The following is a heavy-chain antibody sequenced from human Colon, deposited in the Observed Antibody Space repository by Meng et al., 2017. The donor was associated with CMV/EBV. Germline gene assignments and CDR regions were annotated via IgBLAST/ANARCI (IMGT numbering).Heavy chain of an antibody. J-gene: IGHJ4*02. CDR1: GGTLSRYP. Sequence: SVKVSCKASGGTLSRYPISWVRQAPGQGLEWLGGIIPVFGTPTYAQKFQGRVTITTDEPPTTVYMYLRSLMSEDTAVYYCARRWGRGSIAVAGSSDSSRLLMFWGQGTLVTVSS. V-gene: IGHV1-69*05. D-gene: IGHD6-19*01. CDR2: IIPVFGTP. CDR3: ARRWGRGSIAVAGSSDSSRLLMF.